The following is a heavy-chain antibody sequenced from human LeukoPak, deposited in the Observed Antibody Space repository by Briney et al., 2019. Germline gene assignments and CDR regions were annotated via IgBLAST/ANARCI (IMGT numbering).Heavy chain of an antibody. D-gene: IGHD1-26*01. Sequence: PGGSLRLSCAASGFTFSSYGMHWVRQAPGKGLEWVAVISYDGSNKYYADSVKGRFTISRDNSKNTLYLQMNSLRAEDTAVYYCANNLGSLAPFDYGGQGTLVTVSS. CDR2: ISYDGSNK. CDR1: GFTFSSYG. CDR3: ANNLGSLAPFDY. V-gene: IGHV3-30*18. J-gene: IGHJ4*02.